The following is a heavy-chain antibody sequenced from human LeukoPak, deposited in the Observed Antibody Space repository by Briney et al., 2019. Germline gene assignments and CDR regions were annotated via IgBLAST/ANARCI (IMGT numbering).Heavy chain of an antibody. CDR3: AELGITMIGGV. D-gene: IGHD3-10*02. CDR2: ISGSSSYI. J-gene: IGHJ6*04. V-gene: IGHV3-21*05. Sequence: GGSLRLSCAASGFTFSSYEMNWVRQAPGKGLEWVSYISGSSSYIYYADSVKGRFTISRDNAKNSLYLQMNSLRAEDTAVYYCAELGITMIGGVWGKGTTVTISS. CDR1: GFTFSSYE.